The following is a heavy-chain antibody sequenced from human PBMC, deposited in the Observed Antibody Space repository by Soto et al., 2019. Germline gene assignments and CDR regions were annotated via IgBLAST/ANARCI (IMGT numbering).Heavy chain of an antibody. V-gene: IGHV4-34*01. CDR3: ARGRIAVAGRRPFDY. CDR1: GGSFSGYY. J-gene: IGHJ4*02. CDR2: INHSGST. Sequence: SETLSLTCAVYGGSFSGYYWSWIRQPPGKGLEWIGEINHSGSTNYNPSLKSRVTISVDTSKNQFSLKLSSVTAADTAVYYCARGRIAVAGRRPFDYWGQGTLVTVSS. D-gene: IGHD6-19*01.